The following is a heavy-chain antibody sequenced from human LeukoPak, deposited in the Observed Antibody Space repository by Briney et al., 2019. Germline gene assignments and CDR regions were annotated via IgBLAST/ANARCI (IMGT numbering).Heavy chain of an antibody. D-gene: IGHD1-26*01. CDR3: AGGGDSKSYFGYFDY. J-gene: IGHJ4*02. V-gene: IGHV4-39*01. CDR2: IYYSGST. Sequence: KTSETLSLTCTVSGGSISSDSYYWAWIRQPPGKGLEWIASIYYSGSTYYNPSLKSRVTISVDASRNQFSLKLNSVTAADTAVYYCAGGGDSKSYFGYFDYWAQGTLVTVSS. CDR1: GGSISSDSYY.